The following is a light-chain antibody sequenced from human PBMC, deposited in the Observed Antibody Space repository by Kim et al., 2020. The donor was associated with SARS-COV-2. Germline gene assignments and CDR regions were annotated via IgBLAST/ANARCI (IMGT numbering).Light chain of an antibody. CDR3: QAWDSSTYV. CDR2: QDS. Sequence: VSPGQTASITCSGDKLGDKYAYWYQQKPGQSPVLVIYQDSKRPSGIPERFSGSNSGNTATLTISGTQAMDEADYYCQAWDSSTYVFGTGTKVTVL. J-gene: IGLJ1*01. V-gene: IGLV3-1*01. CDR1: KLGDKY.